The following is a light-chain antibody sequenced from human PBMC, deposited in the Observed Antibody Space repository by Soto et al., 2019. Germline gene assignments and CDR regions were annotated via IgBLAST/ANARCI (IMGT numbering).Light chain of an antibody. CDR1: QSISSW. V-gene: IGKV1-5*03. CDR3: QQYKSYPYT. CDR2: KAS. J-gene: IGKJ2*01. Sequence: DIQMTQSPSTLSASVGDRVTISCRASQSISSWLAWYQQKPGKAPKLLIYKASSLESGVPSRFSGSGSGTEFTLTISRLQPDDFASYHCQQYKSYPYTFGQGTKLEI.